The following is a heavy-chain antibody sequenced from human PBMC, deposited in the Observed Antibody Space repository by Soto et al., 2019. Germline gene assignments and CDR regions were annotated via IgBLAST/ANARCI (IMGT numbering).Heavy chain of an antibody. CDR2: ISPYNGNA. Sequence: SVKVSCKASGYGFTIYGLSWVRQAPGQGLEWMAWISPYNGNANYAQKFQGRVSMTTDTSTSTAYMELRSLRSDDTAVYYCARDQRWFDPWGQGTLVTVSS. CDR3: ARDQRWFDP. J-gene: IGHJ5*02. CDR1: GYGFTIYG. V-gene: IGHV1-18*01.